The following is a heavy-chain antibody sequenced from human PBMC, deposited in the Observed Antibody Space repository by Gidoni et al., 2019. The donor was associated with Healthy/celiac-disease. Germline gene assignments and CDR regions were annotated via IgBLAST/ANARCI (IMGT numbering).Heavy chain of an antibody. Sequence: QVQLVESGGGVVQPGRSLRLSCAASGFTFSSYGMHWVRQAPGKGLEWVAVISYDGSNKYYADSVKGRFTISRDNSKNTLYLQMNSLRAEDTAVYYCAKNYYDSSGYYPVRYWGQGTLVTVSS. J-gene: IGHJ4*02. CDR3: AKNYYDSSGYYPVRY. CDR1: GFTFSSYG. D-gene: IGHD3-22*01. V-gene: IGHV3-30*18. CDR2: ISYDGSNK.